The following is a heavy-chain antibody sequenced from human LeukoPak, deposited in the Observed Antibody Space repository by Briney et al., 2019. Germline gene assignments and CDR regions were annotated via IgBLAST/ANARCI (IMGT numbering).Heavy chain of an antibody. Sequence: GGSLRLSCAASGFTVSSNYMSWVRQAPGKGLEWVSVIYSGGSTYYADSVKGRFTISRDNSKNTLYLQMNSLRAEDTAVYYCARDKGGEDGMDVWGQGTTVTVSS. CDR1: GFTVSSNY. J-gene: IGHJ6*02. D-gene: IGHD1-26*01. CDR2: IYSGGST. CDR3: ARDKGGEDGMDV. V-gene: IGHV3-53*01.